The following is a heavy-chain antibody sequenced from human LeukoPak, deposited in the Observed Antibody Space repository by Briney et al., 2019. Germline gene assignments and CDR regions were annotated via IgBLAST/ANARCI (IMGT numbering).Heavy chain of an antibody. J-gene: IGHJ4*02. CDR1: GFTVSSNY. CDR3: AKGRIAPDD. D-gene: IGHD2-21*01. V-gene: IGHV3-23*01. Sequence: GGSLRLSCAASGFTVSSNYMSWVRQGPGKGLEWVSGISGSGGGTYYADSVQGRFTISRDNSKNTLYLQMNSLRVDDTALYYCAKGRIAPDDWGQGTLVTVSS. CDR2: ISGSGGGT.